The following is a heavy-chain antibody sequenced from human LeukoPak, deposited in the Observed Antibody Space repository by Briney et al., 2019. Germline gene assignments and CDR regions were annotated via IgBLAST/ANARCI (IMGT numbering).Heavy chain of an antibody. CDR2: ILYDGTNK. CDR3: ARDGAAVAGQVLWYFDV. J-gene: IGHJ2*01. V-gene: IGHV3-33*01. Sequence: PGGSRRPSCAASGFTFSTHGIQWVRQAPGKGLECVAFILYDGTNKYYADSVKGRFTISRDNSKNTLYLQMNSLRAEDTAVYYCARDGAAVAGQVLWYFDVGSRAWLATVSS. CDR1: GFTFSTHG. D-gene: IGHD6-19*01.